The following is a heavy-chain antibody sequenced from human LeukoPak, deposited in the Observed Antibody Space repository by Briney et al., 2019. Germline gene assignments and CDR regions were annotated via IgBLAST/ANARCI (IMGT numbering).Heavy chain of an antibody. CDR1: GYTFTSYG. Sequence: ASVKVSCKASGYTFTSYGISWVRQAPGQGLEWMGWISAYNGNTNYAQKLQGRVTMTTDTSTGTAYMELRSLRSDDTAVYYCARVVTPRYCSTSSCYWKGWFDPWGQGTLVTVSS. D-gene: IGHD2-2*01. CDR3: ARVVTPRYCSTSSCYWKGWFDP. V-gene: IGHV1-18*01. CDR2: ISAYNGNT. J-gene: IGHJ5*02.